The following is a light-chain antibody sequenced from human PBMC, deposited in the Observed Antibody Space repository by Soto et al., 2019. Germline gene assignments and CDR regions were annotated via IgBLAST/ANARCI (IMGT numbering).Light chain of an antibody. CDR1: QDISDF. J-gene: IGKJ4*01. V-gene: IGKV1-33*01. Sequence: DIQMTQSPSSLSASVGDRVTITCQASQDISDFLNWYKQKQGKAPKXXSFDASKLDTGVPSRFSGSGSGTDFTFTISSLKPEDIATYYCQQYANLPLTFGGGTKVDIK. CDR2: DAS. CDR3: QQYANLPLT.